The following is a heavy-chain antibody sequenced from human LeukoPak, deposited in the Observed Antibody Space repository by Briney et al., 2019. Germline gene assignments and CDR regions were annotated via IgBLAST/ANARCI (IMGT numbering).Heavy chain of an antibody. D-gene: IGHD3-10*01. CDR1: GYTFTSYG. CDR2: ISVYNGNT. CDR3: ARNIWFGESADAFDI. J-gene: IGHJ3*02. Sequence: ASVKVSCKASGYTFTSYGITWVRQAPGQGLEWMGWISVYNGNTNYAQKLQGRVTMTTDTSTSTAYMELRSLRSDDTAVYYCARNIWFGESADAFDIWGQGTMVTVSS. V-gene: IGHV1-18*01.